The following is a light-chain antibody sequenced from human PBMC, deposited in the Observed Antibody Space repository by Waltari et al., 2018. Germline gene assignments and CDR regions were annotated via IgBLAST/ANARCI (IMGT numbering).Light chain of an antibody. CDR2: DTS. J-gene: IGKJ2*03. V-gene: IGKV3-11*01. CDR1: ESVSNY. Sequence: EIVLTQSPVTLSLAAGERATLSCRASESVSNYLAGYQQKPGQSPTLLIYDTSKRATGIPGRFSGGGYGTDFTLTINNLRAEDFALYYCQQYNDWYSFGQGTKLAIK. CDR3: QQYNDWYS.